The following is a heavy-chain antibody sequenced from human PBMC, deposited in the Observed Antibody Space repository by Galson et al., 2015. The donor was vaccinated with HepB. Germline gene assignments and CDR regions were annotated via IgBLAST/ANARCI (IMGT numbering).Heavy chain of an antibody. J-gene: IGHJ6*02. CDR1: GYTFTSYG. CDR2: ISAYNGNT. V-gene: IGHV1-18*01. Sequence: SVKVSCKASGYTFTSYGISWVRQAPGQGLEWMGWISAYNGNTNYAQKLQGRVTMTTDTSTSTAYMELRSLRSDDTAVYYCARDPPGYYYYYGMDVWGQGTTVTVSS. CDR3: ARDPPGYYYYYGMDV.